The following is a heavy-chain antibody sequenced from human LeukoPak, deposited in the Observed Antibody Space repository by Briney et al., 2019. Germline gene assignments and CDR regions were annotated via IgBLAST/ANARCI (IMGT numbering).Heavy chain of an antibody. D-gene: IGHD2-2*01. CDR3: AREVFGRGRVAIPFDY. V-gene: IGHV3-30-3*01. CDR2: ISYDGSNK. Sequence: GGSLRLSCAASGFTFSNYAMHWVRQAPGKGREGGAVISYDGSNKYYADSVKGRFTISRDNSKNTLYLQMDRLRADDTAVYYCAREVFGRGRVAIPFDYWGQGTLVPVSS. CDR1: GFTFSNYA. J-gene: IGHJ4*02.